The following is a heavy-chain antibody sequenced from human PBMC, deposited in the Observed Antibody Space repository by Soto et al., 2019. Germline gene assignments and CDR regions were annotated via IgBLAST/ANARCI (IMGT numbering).Heavy chain of an antibody. CDR1: GFTFSSYG. D-gene: IGHD6-6*01. Sequence: PGGSLRLSCAASGFTFSSYGMHWVRQAPGKGLEWVAVISYDGSNKYYADSVKGRFTISRDNSKNTLYLQMNSLRAEDTAVYYCAKASSSGAYYFDYWGQGTLVTVSS. J-gene: IGHJ4*02. CDR2: ISYDGSNK. V-gene: IGHV3-30*18. CDR3: AKASSSGAYYFDY.